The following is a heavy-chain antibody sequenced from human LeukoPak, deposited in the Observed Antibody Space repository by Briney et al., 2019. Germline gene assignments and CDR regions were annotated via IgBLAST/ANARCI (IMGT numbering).Heavy chain of an antibody. CDR3: ARSITMVRGVTRIFDY. V-gene: IGHV1-46*01. Sequence: ASVKLSCKASGYTFTSYYMHCVRPAPGQGLEWMGIINPSGGSTSYAQKFQGRVTMTRDTSTSTVYMELSSLRSEDTAVYYCARSITMVRGVTRIFDYWGQGTLVTVSS. CDR2: INPSGGST. D-gene: IGHD3-10*01. CDR1: GYTFTSYY. J-gene: IGHJ4*02.